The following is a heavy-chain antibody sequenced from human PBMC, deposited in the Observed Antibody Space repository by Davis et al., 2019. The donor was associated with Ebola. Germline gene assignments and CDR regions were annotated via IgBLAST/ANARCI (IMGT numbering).Heavy chain of an antibody. J-gene: IGHJ5*02. CDR2: INHSGST. D-gene: IGHD2-2*01. V-gene: IGHV4-34*01. CDR3: ASIGSIVVVPAATRWFDP. CDR1: GGSFSGYY. Sequence: MPSETLSLTCAAYGGSFSGYYWSWIRQPPGKGLEWIGEINHSGSTNYNPSLKSRVTISVDTSKNQFSLKLSSVTAADTAVYYCASIGSIVVVPAATRWFDPWGQGTLVTVSS.